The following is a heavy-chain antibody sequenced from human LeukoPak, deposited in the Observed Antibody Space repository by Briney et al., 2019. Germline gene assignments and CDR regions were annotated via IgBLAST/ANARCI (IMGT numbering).Heavy chain of an antibody. CDR2: IYPDDSDT. CDR3: ARLKPPYYYYGMDV. Sequence: PGESLKISCKASGYSFTGYWIAWVRQMPGKGLEWMGIIYPDDSDTKYSPSFQGQVTISADKSISTAYLQWSSLKASDTAMYYCARLKPPYYYYGMDVWGQGTTVTVSS. CDR1: GYSFTGYW. V-gene: IGHV5-51*01. J-gene: IGHJ6*02.